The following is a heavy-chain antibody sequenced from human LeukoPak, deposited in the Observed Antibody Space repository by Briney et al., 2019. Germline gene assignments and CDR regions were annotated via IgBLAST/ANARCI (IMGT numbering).Heavy chain of an antibody. CDR3: AREYSSSWYYYFDY. J-gene: IGHJ4*02. CDR2: IMYDGRNK. CDR1: GFTFNNYG. Sequence: SGGSLRLSCATSGFTFNNYGMHWVRQAPGKGLEWVAFIMYDGRNKYYADSVKGRFTISRDNSKNTLYLQMNSLRAEDTAVYYCAREYSSSWYYYFDYWGQGTLVTVSS. D-gene: IGHD6-13*01. V-gene: IGHV3-30*02.